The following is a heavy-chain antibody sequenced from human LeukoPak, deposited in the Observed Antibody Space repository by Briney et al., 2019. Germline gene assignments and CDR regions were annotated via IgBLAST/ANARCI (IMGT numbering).Heavy chain of an antibody. D-gene: IGHD1-26*01. CDR3: ASTFFDGTYSGSYYRDSYFDY. J-gene: IGHJ4*02. V-gene: IGHV1-69*04. CDR1: GGTFSSYA. Sequence: EASVKVSCKASGGTFSSYAISWVRQAPGQGLEWMGRIIPILGIANYAQKFQGRVTITADKSTSTAYMELSSLRSEDTAVYYCASTFFDGTYSGSYYRDSYFDYWGQGTLVTVSS. CDR2: IIPILGIA.